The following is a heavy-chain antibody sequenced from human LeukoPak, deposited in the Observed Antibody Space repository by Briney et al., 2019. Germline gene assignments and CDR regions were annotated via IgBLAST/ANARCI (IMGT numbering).Heavy chain of an antibody. CDR1: GGSISSYY. D-gene: IGHD2-21*02. CDR3: AREGSSDCGGDCSNWFDP. CDR2: IYYSGST. V-gene: IGHV4-59*01. Sequence: SETLSLTCTVPGGSISSYYWSWIRQPPGKGLEWIGYIYYSGSTNYNPSLKSRVTISVDTSKNQFSLKLSSVTAADTAVYYCAREGSSDCGGDCSNWFDPWGQGTLVTVSS. J-gene: IGHJ5*02.